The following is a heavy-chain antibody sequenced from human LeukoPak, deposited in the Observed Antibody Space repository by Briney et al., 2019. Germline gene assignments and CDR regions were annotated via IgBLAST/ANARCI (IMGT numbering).Heavy chain of an antibody. J-gene: IGHJ5*02. Sequence: GGSLRLSCAASGFTFSSYAMHWVRQAPGKGLEWVAVISYDGSNKYYADSVKGRFTISRDNSKNTLYLQMNSLRAEDTAVYYCARDKYNWNDVPWFDPWGQGTLVTVSS. CDR1: GFTFSSYA. D-gene: IGHD1-1*01. CDR3: ARDKYNWNDVPWFDP. CDR2: ISYDGSNK. V-gene: IGHV3-30-3*01.